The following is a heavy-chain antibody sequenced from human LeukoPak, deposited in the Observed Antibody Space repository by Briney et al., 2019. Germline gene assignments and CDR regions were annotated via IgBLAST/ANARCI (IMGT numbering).Heavy chain of an antibody. V-gene: IGHV4-38-2*01. Sequence: SSETLSLACAVSGCSISSGYYWGWIRQPPGKGLEWIGSIYHSGSTYYNPSLKSRVTISVDTSKNQFSLKLSSVTAADTAVYYCARFLVLIPYYFDYWGQGTLVTVSS. CDR2: IYHSGST. CDR3: ARFLVLIPYYFDY. J-gene: IGHJ4*02. D-gene: IGHD6-13*01. CDR1: GCSISSGYY.